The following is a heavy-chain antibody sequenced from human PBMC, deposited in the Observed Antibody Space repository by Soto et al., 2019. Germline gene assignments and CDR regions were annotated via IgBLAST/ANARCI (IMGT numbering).Heavy chain of an antibody. D-gene: IGHD2-15*01. CDR1: GFTFNIYT. V-gene: IGHV3-21*01. Sequence: GGSLRLSCAASGFTFNIYTMNWVRQAPGKGLEWVSSISSSSAYIYYADSVKGRFTISRDNAENSLFLQMNSLTAEDTAVYYCARDSSLFCTVGTCSATNAIDIWCQEAMLT. CDR3: ARDSSLFCTVGTCSATNAIDI. J-gene: IGHJ3*02. CDR2: ISSSSAYI.